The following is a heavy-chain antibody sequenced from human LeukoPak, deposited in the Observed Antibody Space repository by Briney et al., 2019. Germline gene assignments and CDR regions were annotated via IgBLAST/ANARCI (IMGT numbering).Heavy chain of an antibody. J-gene: IGHJ4*02. Sequence: ASVKVSCKASGYTFTGYFIHWVRQVPGQGLEWMGWINPNSGGTNYAQKFQGRVTMTRDTSTNTAYMELSRLRSDDTAIYYCAREPIIPAARGDYWGQGTLVTVSS. CDR2: INPNSGGT. CDR1: GYTFTGYF. V-gene: IGHV1-2*02. CDR3: AREPIIPAARGDY. D-gene: IGHD2-2*01.